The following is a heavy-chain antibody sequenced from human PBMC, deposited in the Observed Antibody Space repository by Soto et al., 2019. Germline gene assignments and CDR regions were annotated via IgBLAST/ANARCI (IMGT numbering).Heavy chain of an antibody. CDR1: GYTFTSYD. Sequence: GASVKVSCKASGYTFTSYDINWVRQATGQGLEWMGWMNPSSGNTGYAQKFQGRVTMTRNTSISTAYMELSSLRSEDTAVYYCASLKECSGGSCYFRTYYYGMDVWGQGTTVTVSS. CDR3: ASLKECSGGSCYFRTYYYGMDV. J-gene: IGHJ6*02. V-gene: IGHV1-8*01. D-gene: IGHD2-15*01. CDR2: MNPSSGNT.